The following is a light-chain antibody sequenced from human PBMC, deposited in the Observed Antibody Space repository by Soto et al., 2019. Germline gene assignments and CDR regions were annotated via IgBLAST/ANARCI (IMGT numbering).Light chain of an antibody. Sequence: EIVLTQSPGTLSLSPGERATLSCRASQSVSSNYLAWYQQKPGQAPRLLIHGASTRATGIPDRFSGSGSGTDFTLTISRLEPEDFAVYYCQHYGSSPLTFGGGTKVDIK. CDR3: QHYGSSPLT. CDR2: GAS. CDR1: QSVSSNY. V-gene: IGKV3-20*01. J-gene: IGKJ4*01.